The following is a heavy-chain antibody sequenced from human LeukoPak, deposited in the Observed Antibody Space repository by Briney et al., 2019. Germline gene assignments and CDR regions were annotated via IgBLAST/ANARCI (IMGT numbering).Heavy chain of an antibody. CDR2: IYYSGST. CDR3: ARHLRGVMTCFDN. CDR1: GVSISNDN. Sequence: SETLSLTCKVSGVSISNDNCSWIPQPPGKGLEWIGYIYYSGSTKYNPSLESRVTISVDASKNQFSLNLNSVTAADTAVYYCARHLRGVMTCFDNWGQETLVTVSS. J-gene: IGHJ4*02. V-gene: IGHV4-59*08. D-gene: IGHD2-21*02.